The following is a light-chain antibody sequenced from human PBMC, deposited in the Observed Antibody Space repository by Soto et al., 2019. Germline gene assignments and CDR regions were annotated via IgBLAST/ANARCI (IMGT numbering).Light chain of an antibody. Sequence: QSALTQPASVSGSPGQWITLSCTGTSNDVGGYNYVSWYQQHPGKAPKLMIYEVTNRPSGISNRFSGSKSDNTASLTISGLQADDEATYYCCSYAGSYTFHVFGTGTKVTVL. J-gene: IGLJ1*01. V-gene: IGLV2-14*01. CDR2: EVT. CDR1: SNDVGGYNY. CDR3: CSYAGSYTFHV.